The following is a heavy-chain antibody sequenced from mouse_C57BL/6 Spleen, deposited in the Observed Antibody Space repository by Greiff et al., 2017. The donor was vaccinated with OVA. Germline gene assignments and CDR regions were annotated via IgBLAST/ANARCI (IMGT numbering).Heavy chain of an antibody. D-gene: IGHD2-5*01. CDR3: ASPYSNYDYAMDY. CDR1: GYAFSSYW. Sequence: QVQLKQSGAELVKPGASVKISCKASGYAFSSYWMNWVKQRPGKGLEWIGQIYPGDGDTNYNGKFKGKATLTADKSSSTAYMQLSSLTSEDSAVYFCASPYSNYDYAMDYWGQGTSVTVSS. J-gene: IGHJ4*01. CDR2: IYPGDGDT. V-gene: IGHV1-80*01.